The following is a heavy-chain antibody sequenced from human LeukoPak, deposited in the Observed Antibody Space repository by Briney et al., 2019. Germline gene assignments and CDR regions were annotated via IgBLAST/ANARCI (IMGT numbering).Heavy chain of an antibody. CDR3: ARDDSSGYYPEGY. CDR1: GFTFSSYS. V-gene: IGHV3-21*01. Sequence: GGSLRLSCAASGFTFSSYSMNWVRQAPGKGLEWVSSISSSSSYIYYADSVRGRFTISRDNAKNSLYLQMNSLRAEDTAVYYCARDDSSGYYPEGYWGQGTLVTVSS. D-gene: IGHD3-22*01. CDR2: ISSSSSYI. J-gene: IGHJ4*02.